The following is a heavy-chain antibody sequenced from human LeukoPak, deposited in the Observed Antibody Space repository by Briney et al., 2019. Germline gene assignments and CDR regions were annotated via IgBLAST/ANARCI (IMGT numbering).Heavy chain of an antibody. D-gene: IGHD1-26*01. Sequence: GGSLRLSCAASGFTFSSYGMHWVRQAPGKGLEWVAVIWYDGSNKYYADSVKGRFTISRDNAENSLYLQMNSLRVEDTAVYYCTARSSGNPYFWGQGTLVTVSS. CDR2: IWYDGSNK. CDR1: GFTFSSYG. V-gene: IGHV3-33*03. CDR3: TARSSGNPYF. J-gene: IGHJ4*02.